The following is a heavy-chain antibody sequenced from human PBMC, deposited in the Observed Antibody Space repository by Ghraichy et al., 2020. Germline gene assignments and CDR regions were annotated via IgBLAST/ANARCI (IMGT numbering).Heavy chain of an antibody. D-gene: IGHD1-26*01. Sequence: SVKVSCKASGFTFTSSAVQWVRQARGQRLEWIGWIVVGSGNTNYAQKFQERVTITRDMSTSTAYMELSSLRSEDTAVYYCAAVGGGNGDLYYGMDVWGQGTTVTVSS. CDR2: IVVGSGNT. CDR3: AAVGGGNGDLYYGMDV. V-gene: IGHV1-58*01. J-gene: IGHJ6*02. CDR1: GFTFTSSA.